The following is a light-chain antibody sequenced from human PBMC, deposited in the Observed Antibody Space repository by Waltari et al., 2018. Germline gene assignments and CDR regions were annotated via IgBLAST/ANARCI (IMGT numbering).Light chain of an antibody. CDR2: GAY. CDR1: QSLNTN. CDR3: QQYNNWPPYT. Sequence: EIVMTQSPATLSVSPGERATLSCRASQSLNTNLAWYQQKPGQAPRLLIYGAYTRDTGIPARFSCHGSGTDFTLTISSLQSEDFALYYCQQYNNWPPYTFAQGTTVDIK. V-gene: IGKV3-15*01. J-gene: IGKJ2*01.